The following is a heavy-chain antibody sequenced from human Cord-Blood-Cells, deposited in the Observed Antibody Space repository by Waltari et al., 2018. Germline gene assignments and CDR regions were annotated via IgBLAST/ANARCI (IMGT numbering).Heavy chain of an antibody. CDR2: IYHSGST. J-gene: IGHJ4*02. D-gene: IGHD7-27*01. V-gene: IGHV4-38-2*02. CDR1: GYSISSGYV. Sequence: QVQLQESGPGLVKHSETLSLTCAVSGYSISSGYVCGWIRQPPGKGLEWIGSIYHSGSTYYNPSLKSRVTISVDTSKNQFSLKLSSVTAADTAVYYCARETGWGLGLGRYFDYWGQGTLVTVSS. CDR3: ARETGWGLGLGRYFDY.